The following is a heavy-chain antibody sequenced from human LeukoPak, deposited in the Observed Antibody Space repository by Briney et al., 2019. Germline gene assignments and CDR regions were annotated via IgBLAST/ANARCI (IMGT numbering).Heavy chain of an antibody. Sequence: PGGSLRLSCAASGFTFSTYAMHWVRQAPGKGLEWVSVISYGGSHKYYADSVKGRFTISRDNSKNTLYLQMNSLRAEDTAVYYCARETDSTLFDYWGQGALVTVSS. CDR1: GFTFSTYA. CDR3: ARETDSTLFDY. D-gene: IGHD2-2*01. J-gene: IGHJ4*02. V-gene: IGHV3-30*04. CDR2: ISYGGSHK.